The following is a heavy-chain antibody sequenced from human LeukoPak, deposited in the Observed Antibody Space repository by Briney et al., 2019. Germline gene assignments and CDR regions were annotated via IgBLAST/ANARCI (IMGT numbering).Heavy chain of an antibody. D-gene: IGHD3-10*01. CDR1: GGSISSSSYY. CDR3: AREMEQTRDYCGSGSYQRAFDI. CDR2: IYYSGST. V-gene: IGHV4-39*07. J-gene: IGHJ3*02. Sequence: SETLSLTCTVSGGSISSSSYYWGWIRQPPGKGLEWIGSIYYSGSTYYNPSLKSRVTISVDTSKNQFSLKLSSVTAADTAVYYCAREMEQTRDYCGSGSYQRAFDIWGQGTMVTVSS.